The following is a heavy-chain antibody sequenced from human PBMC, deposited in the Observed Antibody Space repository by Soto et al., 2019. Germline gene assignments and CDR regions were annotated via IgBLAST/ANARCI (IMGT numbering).Heavy chain of an antibody. CDR2: ITGSGGDT. V-gene: IGHV3-23*01. D-gene: IGHD2-2*01. J-gene: IGHJ4*02. Sequence: GGSLRLSCAASGFTFSSYAMSWVRQAPGKGLEWVSAITGSGGDTYHADSVKGRFTISRDNTKNTLYLQMNSLRAEDTAVYYCAKGSASSRPYYFDYWGRGTLVTVSS. CDR3: AKGSASSRPYYFDY. CDR1: GFTFSSYA.